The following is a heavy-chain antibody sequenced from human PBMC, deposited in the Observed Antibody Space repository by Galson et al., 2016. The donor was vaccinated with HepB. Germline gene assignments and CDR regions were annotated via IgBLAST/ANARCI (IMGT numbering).Heavy chain of an antibody. CDR1: GASIDSGGFY. V-gene: IGHV4-61*02. J-gene: IGHJ1*01. D-gene: IGHD6-19*01. Sequence: TLSLTCSVSGASIDSGGFYWSWIRQPAGKGLEWIGRIYTSVSTNCNPSLKSRVTMSVDTSKNQFSLKLSSVTAADTAVYFCARGDSSGWYTDMEYFQYWGQGTLVTVSS. CDR3: ARGDSSGWYTDMEYFQY. CDR2: IYTSVST.